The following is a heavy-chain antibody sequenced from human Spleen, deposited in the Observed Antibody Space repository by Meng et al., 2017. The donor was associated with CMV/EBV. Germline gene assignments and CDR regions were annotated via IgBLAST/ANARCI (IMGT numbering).Heavy chain of an antibody. D-gene: IGHD3-16*01. J-gene: IGHJ5*02. CDR3: ARVWGGDNWFDP. CDR1: GGSVSSGSYY. Sequence: SETLSLTCTVSGGSVSSGSYYWSWVRQAPGKGLEWIGSILYGGSTFYNPPLKSRVSISIDVSKNQFSLSLSSVTAADTAVYYCARVWGGDNWFDPWGQGILVTVSS. CDR2: ILYGGST. V-gene: IGHV4-39*07.